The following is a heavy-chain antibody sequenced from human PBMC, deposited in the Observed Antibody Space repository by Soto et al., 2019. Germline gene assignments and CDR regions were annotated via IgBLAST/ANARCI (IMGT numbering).Heavy chain of an antibody. Sequence: GESLKISCAASGFTFSSFAMSWVRQAPGRGLECVSAISGSGGNTYYAESVKDRFTISRDNSKDTLYLQMDSLRADDTAVFYCAKADFWSGYPNNPFDIWGQGTMVTVSS. J-gene: IGHJ3*02. D-gene: IGHD3-3*01. CDR2: ISGSGGNT. V-gene: IGHV3-23*01. CDR1: GFTFSSFA. CDR3: AKADFWSGYPNNPFDI.